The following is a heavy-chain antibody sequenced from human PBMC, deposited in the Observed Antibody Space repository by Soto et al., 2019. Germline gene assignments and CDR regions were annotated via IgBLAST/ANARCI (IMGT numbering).Heavy chain of an antibody. CDR2: IYYSGST. Sequence: SETLSLTCTVSGGSISRGGYYWSRIRQHPGKGLEWIGYIYYSGSTYYNPSLKSRLSISGDTSKNQFSLKLSSVTAADTAVYYCARGSRADTSGYEFFDYWGQGTLVTVSS. V-gene: IGHV4-31*03. J-gene: IGHJ4*02. D-gene: IGHD3-22*01. CDR1: GGSISRGGYY. CDR3: ARGSRADTSGYEFFDY.